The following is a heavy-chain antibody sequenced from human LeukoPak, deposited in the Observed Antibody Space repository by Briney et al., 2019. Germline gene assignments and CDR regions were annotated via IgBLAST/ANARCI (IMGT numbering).Heavy chain of an antibody. CDR2: IYYSGST. CDR3: ARDYYYYGMDV. CDR1: GGSISSYY. V-gene: IGHV4-59*01. J-gene: IGHJ6*02. Sequence: SETPSLTCTVSGGSISSYYWSWIRQPPGKGLEWIGYIYYSGSTNYNPSLKSRVTISVDTSKNQFSLKLSSVTAADTAVYYCARDYYYYGMDVWGQGTTVTVSS.